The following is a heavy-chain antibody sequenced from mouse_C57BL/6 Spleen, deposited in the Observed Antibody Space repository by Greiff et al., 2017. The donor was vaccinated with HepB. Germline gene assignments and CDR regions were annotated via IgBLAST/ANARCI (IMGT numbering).Heavy chain of an antibody. D-gene: IGHD2-4*01. CDR2: IWTGGGT. V-gene: IGHV2-9-1*01. Sequence: VKVVESGPGLVAPSQSLSITCTVSGFSLTSYAISWVRQPPGKGLEWLGVIWTGGGTNYNSALKSRLSISKDNSKSQVFLKMNSLQTDDTARYYCARNYDYDGTGDFYAMDYWGQGTSVTVSS. CDR3: ARNYDYDGTGDFYAMDY. CDR1: GFSLTSYA. J-gene: IGHJ4*01.